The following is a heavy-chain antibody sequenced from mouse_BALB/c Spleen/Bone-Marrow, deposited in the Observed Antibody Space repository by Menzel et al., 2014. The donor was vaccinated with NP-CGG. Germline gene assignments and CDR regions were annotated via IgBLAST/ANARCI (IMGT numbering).Heavy chain of an antibody. J-gene: IGHJ4*01. CDR2: ILPGSGST. V-gene: IGHV1-9*01. Sequence: VQLQQSGAELMKPGASVKISCKATGYTFSSYWIEWVKQRPGHGLEWIGEILPGSGSTDYNEKFKGKATFTADTSSNTAYMQLSSLTSEDSAVYYCARGIDYYAMDYWGQGTSVTVSS. CDR1: GYTFSSYW. CDR3: ARGIDYYAMDY.